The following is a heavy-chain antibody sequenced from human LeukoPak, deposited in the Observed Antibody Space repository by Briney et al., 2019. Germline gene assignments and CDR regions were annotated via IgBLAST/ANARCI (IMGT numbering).Heavy chain of an antibody. J-gene: IGHJ6*02. CDR3: ARGYYDSSGYYLPYGMDV. D-gene: IGHD3-22*01. V-gene: IGHV3-11*01. CDR1: GFTFSDYY. Sequence: GGSLRPSCAASGFTFSDYYMSWIRQTPGKGLEWVSYISSSGSTIYYADSVKGRFTISRDNAKNSLYLQMNSLRAEDTAVYHCARGYYDSSGYYLPYGMDVWGQGTTVTVSS. CDR2: ISSSGSTI.